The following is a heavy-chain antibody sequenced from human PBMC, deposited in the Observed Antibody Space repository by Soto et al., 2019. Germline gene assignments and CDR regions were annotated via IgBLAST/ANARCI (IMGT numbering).Heavy chain of an antibody. CDR3: ARNTYYDFWSGYRGYYYGMDV. CDR1: GYTFTSYD. J-gene: IGHJ6*02. Sequence: ASVKVSCKASGYTFTSYDINWVQQATGQGLEWMGWMNPNSGNTGYAQKFQGRVTMTRNTSISTAYMELSSLRSEDTAVYYCARNTYYDFWSGYRGYYYGMDVWGQGTTVTVSS. V-gene: IGHV1-8*01. CDR2: MNPNSGNT. D-gene: IGHD3-3*01.